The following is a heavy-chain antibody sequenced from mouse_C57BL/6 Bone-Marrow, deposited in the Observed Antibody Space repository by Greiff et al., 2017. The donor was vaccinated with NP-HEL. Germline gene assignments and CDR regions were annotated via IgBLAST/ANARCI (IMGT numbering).Heavy chain of an antibody. V-gene: IGHV1-5*01. CDR1: GYTFTSYW. J-gene: IGHJ3*01. CDR2: IYPGNSDT. CDR3: VLYSNYSWFAY. Sequence: EVQLQQSGTVLARPGASVKMSCKTSGYTFTSYWMHWVKQRPGQGLEWIGAIYPGNSDTSYNQKFKGKAKLTAVTSASTAYMELSSLTNEDSAVYYCVLYSNYSWFAYWGQGTLVTVSA. D-gene: IGHD2-5*01.